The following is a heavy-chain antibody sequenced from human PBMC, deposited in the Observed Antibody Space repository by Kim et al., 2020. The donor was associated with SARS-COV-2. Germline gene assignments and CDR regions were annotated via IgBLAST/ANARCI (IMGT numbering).Heavy chain of an antibody. CDR2: INHSGST. CDR3: ARGPGYSSSWYGARNWFDP. CDR1: GGSFSGYY. V-gene: IGHV4-34*01. Sequence: SETLSLTCAVYGGSFSGYYWSWIRQPPGKGLEWIGEINHSGSTNYNPSLKSRVTISVDTSKNQFSLKLSSVTAADTAVYYCARGPGYSSSWYGARNWFDPWGRGTLVTVPS. J-gene: IGHJ5*02. D-gene: IGHD6-13*01.